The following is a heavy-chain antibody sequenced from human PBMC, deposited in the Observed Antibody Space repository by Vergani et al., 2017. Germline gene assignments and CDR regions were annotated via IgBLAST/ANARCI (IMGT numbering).Heavy chain of an antibody. V-gene: IGHV1-18*01. D-gene: IGHD3-22*01. CDR1: GYTFTSYG. CDR2: ISAYNGNT. J-gene: IGHJ4*02. Sequence: QVQLVQSGAEVKKPGASVKVSCKASGYTFTSYGISWVRQAPGQGLEWMGWISAYNGNTNSAQKLQGRVTMTTDTSTSTAYMELRSLRSDDTAVYYCARDQYYYDSSGYSGLSYWGQGTLVTVSS. CDR3: ARDQYYYDSSGYSGLSY.